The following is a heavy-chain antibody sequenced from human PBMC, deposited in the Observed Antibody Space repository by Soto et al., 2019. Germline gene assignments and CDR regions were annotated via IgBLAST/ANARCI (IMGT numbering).Heavy chain of an antibody. CDR3: AGGSYSGSYLGAFDI. D-gene: IGHD1-26*01. CDR1: AYTFTSYG. V-gene: IGHV1-18*01. CDR2: ISAYNGNT. Sequence: ASLKVSCEASAYTFTSYGISWVRQAPGQGLEWMGWISAYNGNTNYAQKLQGRVTMTTDTSTSTAYMELRSLRSDDTAVYYCAGGSYSGSYLGAFDIWGQGTMVTVSS. J-gene: IGHJ3*02.